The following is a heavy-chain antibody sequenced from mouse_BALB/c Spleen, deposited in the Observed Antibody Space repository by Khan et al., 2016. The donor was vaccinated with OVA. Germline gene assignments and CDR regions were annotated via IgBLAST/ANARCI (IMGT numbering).Heavy chain of an antibody. CDR1: GYTFTSYM. CDR3: VRDGAYHRNDGWFAY. Sequence: QVQLQQSGAELARPGASVKMSCKASGYTFTSYMIHWIKKRPGQGLEWIGYINPSNGYTNYNQKCKDKATLIKDKSSTTVYLKLSSLTSDDSAVYNCVRDGAYHRNDGWFAYWGQGTLVTVSA. CDR2: INPSNGYT. V-gene: IGHV1-4*01. D-gene: IGHD2-14*01. J-gene: IGHJ3*01.